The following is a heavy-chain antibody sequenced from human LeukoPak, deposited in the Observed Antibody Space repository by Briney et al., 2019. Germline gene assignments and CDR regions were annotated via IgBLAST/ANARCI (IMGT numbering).Heavy chain of an antibody. CDR3: ARDADTVVVVAATRYYFDY. Sequence: ASVKVSCKASGYTFTSYYMHWVRQAPGQGLEWMGIINPSGGSTSYAQKFQGRVTMTRDTSTSTVYMGLSSLRSEDTAVYYCARDADTVVVVAATRYYFDYRGQGTLVTVSS. D-gene: IGHD2-15*01. CDR1: GYTFTSYY. J-gene: IGHJ4*02. V-gene: IGHV1-46*01. CDR2: INPSGGST.